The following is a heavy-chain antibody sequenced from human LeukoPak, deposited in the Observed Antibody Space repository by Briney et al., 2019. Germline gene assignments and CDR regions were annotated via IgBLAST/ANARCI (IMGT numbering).Heavy chain of an antibody. CDR2: IYYSGST. CDR1: GGSISSYY. J-gene: IGHJ4*02. Sequence: SETLSLTCTVSGGSISSYYWSWILQPPGKGLEWIGYIYYSGSTNYNPSLKSRVTISVDTSKNQFSLKLSSVTAADTAVYYCASLRNPGDCSGGSCSLPYFDYWGQGTLVTVSS. D-gene: IGHD2-15*01. CDR3: ASLRNPGDCSGGSCSLPYFDY. V-gene: IGHV4-59*01.